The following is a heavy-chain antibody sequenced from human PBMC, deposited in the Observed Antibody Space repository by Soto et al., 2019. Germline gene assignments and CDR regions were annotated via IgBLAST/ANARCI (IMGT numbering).Heavy chain of an antibody. CDR1: GFTFSSYG. V-gene: IGHV3-30*18. J-gene: IGHJ4*02. CDR2: ISYDGSNK. Sequence: VQLVESGGGVVQPGRSLRLSCAASGFTFSSYGMHWVRQAPGKGLEWVAVISYDGSNKYYADSVKGRFTISRDNSKNTLYLQMNSLRAEDTAVYYCAKDYYDCSGYYLFDYWGQGTLVTVSS. CDR3: AKDYYDCSGYYLFDY. D-gene: IGHD3-22*01.